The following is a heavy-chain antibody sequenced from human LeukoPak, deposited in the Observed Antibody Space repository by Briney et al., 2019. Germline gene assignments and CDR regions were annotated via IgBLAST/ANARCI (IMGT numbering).Heavy chain of an antibody. CDR3: ARDRGYDFWSGYYGDY. J-gene: IGHJ4*02. CDR1: GGSISSSSYY. V-gene: IGHV4-39*07. Sequence: PSETLSLTCTVSGGSISSSSYYWGCIRQPAGKGLEWIGSIYYSGSTYYNPSLKSRVTISVDTSKNQFSLKLSSVTAADTAVYYCARDRGYDFWSGYYGDYWGQGTLVTVSS. D-gene: IGHD3-3*01. CDR2: IYYSGST.